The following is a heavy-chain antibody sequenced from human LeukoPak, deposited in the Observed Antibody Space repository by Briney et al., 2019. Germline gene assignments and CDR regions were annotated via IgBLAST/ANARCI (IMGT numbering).Heavy chain of an antibody. CDR3: ARGYYDSNHFDY. CDR1: GYIFTSYG. CDR2: ISAYNGNT. V-gene: IGHV1-18*01. D-gene: IGHD3-22*01. Sequence: ASVKVSCKASGYIFTSYGISWVRQAPGQGLEWMGWISAYNGNTNYAQKLQGRVTMTRDTSTSTVYMELSSLRSEDTAVYYCARGYYDSNHFDYWGQGTLVTVSS. J-gene: IGHJ4*02.